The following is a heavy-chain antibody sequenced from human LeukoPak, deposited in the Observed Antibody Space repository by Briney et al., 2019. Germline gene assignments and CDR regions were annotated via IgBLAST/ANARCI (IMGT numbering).Heavy chain of an antibody. V-gene: IGHV3-23*01. CDR3: AKDIDYGDYVVS. D-gene: IGHD4-17*01. CDR1: GFTFSGYA. Sequence: PGGSLRLSCAASGFTFSGYAMSWVRQAPGKGLEWVSAISSSGGTTYYADSVKGRFTISRDNSKNTLYLQMNSLRAEDMAVYYCAKDIDYGDYVVSWGQGTLVTVSS. CDR2: ISSSGGTT. J-gene: IGHJ4*02.